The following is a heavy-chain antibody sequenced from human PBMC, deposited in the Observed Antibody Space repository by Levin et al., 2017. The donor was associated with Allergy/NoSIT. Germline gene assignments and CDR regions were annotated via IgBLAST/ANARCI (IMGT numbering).Heavy chain of an antibody. D-gene: IGHD2-15*01. Sequence: GESLRISCKGSGYSFTNYWIGWVRQIPGKGLEWMGIISPGGSDTRYSPSFRGQVTISADKSISTAFLQWSSLKASDTAIYYCARGYCSGGSCNSDYYYYYGMDVWGQGTTVTVSS. CDR1: GYSFTNYW. J-gene: IGHJ6*02. CDR3: ARGYCSGGSCNSDYYYYYGMDV. V-gene: IGHV5-51*01. CDR2: ISPGGSDT.